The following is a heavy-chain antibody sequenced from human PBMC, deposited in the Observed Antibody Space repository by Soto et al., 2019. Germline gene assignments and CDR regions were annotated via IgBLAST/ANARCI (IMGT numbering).Heavy chain of an antibody. J-gene: IGHJ2*01. CDR1: GFTFNTYG. V-gene: IGHV3-23*01. Sequence: GGSLRLSCAASGFTFNTYGLTWVRLAPGRGLESVSALNTTTGKAYYRDSVKGRFTISRDNSKNTMFLQMNSLRAEDTAIYYCAKIPRGGGYGNCYFDHWGRGTLVTVSS. CDR2: LNTTTGKA. CDR3: AKIPRGGGYGNCYFDH. D-gene: IGHD5-12*01.